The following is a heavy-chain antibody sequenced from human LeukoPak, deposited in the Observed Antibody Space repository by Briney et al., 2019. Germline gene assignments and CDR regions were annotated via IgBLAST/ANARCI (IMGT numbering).Heavy chain of an antibody. D-gene: IGHD3-10*01. Sequence: ASAKVSFKATVYTVSIYSSSCVRRSPGQGLEWMGWISAYNGNTNYAQKLQGRVTMTTDTSTSTAYMELRSLRSDDTAVYYCARDKFSYYGSGSYHLYYYYYGMDVWGEGTTVTVSS. CDR3: ARDKFSYYGSGSYHLYYYYYGMDV. V-gene: IGHV1-18*04. CDR2: ISAYNGNT. CDR1: VYTVSIYS. J-gene: IGHJ6*04.